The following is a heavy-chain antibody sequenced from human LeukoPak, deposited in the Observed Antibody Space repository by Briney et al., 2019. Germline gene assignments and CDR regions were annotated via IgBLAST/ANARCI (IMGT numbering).Heavy chain of an antibody. D-gene: IGHD3-3*01. CDR1: GGTFSSYA. CDR3: TRSGFGAGVRFDF. J-gene: IGHJ4*02. Sequence: VASVKVSCKASGGTFSSYAINWVRQAPGQGLEWMGWMNPNRGDTDYVQKFRGKVTMTRDTSISTAYMELSSLTYEDSAVYYCTRSGFGAGVRFDFWGQGTPVTVPS. V-gene: IGHV1-8*02. CDR2: MNPNRGDT.